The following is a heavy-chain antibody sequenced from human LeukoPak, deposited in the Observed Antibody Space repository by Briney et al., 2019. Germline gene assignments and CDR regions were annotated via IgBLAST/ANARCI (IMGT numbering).Heavy chain of an antibody. V-gene: IGHV3-23*01. D-gene: IGHD2-2*01. CDR3: AKDAFCTSINCYASYFDY. CDR1: GFTFSSYA. J-gene: IGHJ4*02. Sequence: GGSLRLSCAASGFTFSSYAMSWVRQAPGKGLEWVSAISGSGGTTHYADSVKGRFTISRDRSKNTLYLQMHSLRAEDTAVYYCAKDAFCTSINCYASYFDYWGQGTLVTVSS. CDR2: ISGSGGTT.